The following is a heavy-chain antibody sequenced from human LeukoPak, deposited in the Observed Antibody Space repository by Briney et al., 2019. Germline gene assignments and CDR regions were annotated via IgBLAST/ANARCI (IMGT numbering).Heavy chain of an antibody. D-gene: IGHD2-15*01. CDR1: GGSISSSSYY. CDR3: ARQFCSGGSCLSPHFDY. V-gene: IGHV4-39*01. Sequence: SETLSLTCTVSGGSISSSSYYWGWIRQPPGKGLEWIGSIYYSGSTYYNPSLKSRVTISVDTSKNQFSLKLSSVTAADTAVYYCARQFCSGGSCLSPHFDYWGQGTLVTVSS. J-gene: IGHJ4*02. CDR2: IYYSGST.